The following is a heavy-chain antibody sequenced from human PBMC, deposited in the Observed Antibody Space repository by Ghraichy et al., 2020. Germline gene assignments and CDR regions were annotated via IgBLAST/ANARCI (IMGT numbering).Heavy chain of an antibody. V-gene: IGHV3-72*01. Sequence: GGSLRLSCAASGVTFSDHYMDWVRQAPGKGLEWVGRTRNKVNSYTAEYAASVKGRFTISRDDSKNSLYLQMNSLKTEDTAVYYCAREAPIVVVTAALDYWGQVTLVTVSS. CDR2: TRNKVNSYTA. CDR1: GVTFSDHY. J-gene: IGHJ4*02. CDR3: AREAPIVVVTAALDY. D-gene: IGHD2-2*01.